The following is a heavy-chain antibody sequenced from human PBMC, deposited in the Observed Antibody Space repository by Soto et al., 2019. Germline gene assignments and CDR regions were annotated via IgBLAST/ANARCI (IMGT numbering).Heavy chain of an antibody. CDR1: GGSMKNYY. CDR3: ARGEPNSFWSGYQIGPHYFDY. D-gene: IGHD3-3*01. Sequence: PSETLSLTCTVSGGSMKNYYWSWIRQPPGKGLEWIGYIYYSGSTNYNPSLKSRVTISVDTSKNQFSLKLSSVTAADTAVYYCARGEPNSFWSGYQIGPHYFDYWGQGTLVTVSS. CDR2: IYYSGST. V-gene: IGHV4-59*01. J-gene: IGHJ4*02.